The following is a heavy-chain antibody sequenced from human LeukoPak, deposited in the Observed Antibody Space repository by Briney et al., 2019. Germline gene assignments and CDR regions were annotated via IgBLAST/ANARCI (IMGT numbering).Heavy chain of an antibody. Sequence: GGSLRLSCAASGFTFSSYSMNWVRQAPGKGLEWVSYISSSSSTTYYADSVKGRFTISRDNAKNSLYLQMNSLRDEDTAVYYCAREPYDSSGYYHYYFDYWGQGTLVTVSS. J-gene: IGHJ4*02. CDR3: AREPYDSSGYYHYYFDY. D-gene: IGHD3-22*01. V-gene: IGHV3-48*02. CDR1: GFTFSSYS. CDR2: ISSSSSTT.